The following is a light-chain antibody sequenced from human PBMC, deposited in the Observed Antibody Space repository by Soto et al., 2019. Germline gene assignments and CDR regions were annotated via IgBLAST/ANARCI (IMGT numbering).Light chain of an antibody. CDR1: QGVSSN. J-gene: IGKJ1*01. V-gene: IGKV3-15*01. CDR2: GAS. Sequence: IGMTQSPATLSVSPGERATLSCRASQGVSSNLAWYQQKPGQAPRLLIYGASTRATGIPARFSGSGSGTEFTLTISSLQSEDFAVYYCQQYNNWPRTFGQGTKVDIK. CDR3: QQYNNWPRT.